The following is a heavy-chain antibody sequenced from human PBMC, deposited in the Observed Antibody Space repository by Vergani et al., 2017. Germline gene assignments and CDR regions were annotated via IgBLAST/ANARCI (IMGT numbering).Heavy chain of an antibody. D-gene: IGHD2-2*02. V-gene: IGHV3-7*01. CDR3: ARGAIPDPDTPFDY. CDR1: GFTFSSYW. CDR2: IKQDGSEK. Sequence: PASGFTFSSYWMSWVRQAPGKGLEWVANIKQDGSEKYYVDSVKGRFTISRDNAKNSLYLQMNSLRAEDTAVYYCARGAIPDPDTPFDYWGQGTLVTVSS. J-gene: IGHJ4*02.